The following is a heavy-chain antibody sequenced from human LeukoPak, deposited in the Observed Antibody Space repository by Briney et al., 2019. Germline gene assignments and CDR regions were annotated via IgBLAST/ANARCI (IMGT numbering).Heavy chain of an antibody. CDR1: GFTFSSYA. CDR3: AKALRVLRYLDWLVDY. D-gene: IGHD3-9*01. J-gene: IGHJ4*02. CDR2: ISGSGGST. V-gene: IGHV3-23*01. Sequence: GGSLRLSCAASGFTFSSYAMSWVRQAPGKGLEWVSAISGSGGSTYYADSVKGRFTISGDNSKNTLYLQMNSLRAEDTAVYYCAKALRVLRYLDWLVDYWGQGTLVTVSS.